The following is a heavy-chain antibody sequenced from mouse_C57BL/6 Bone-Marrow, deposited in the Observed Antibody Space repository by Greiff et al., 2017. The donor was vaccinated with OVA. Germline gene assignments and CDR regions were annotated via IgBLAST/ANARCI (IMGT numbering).Heavy chain of an antibody. CDR1: GYTFTSYW. D-gene: IGHD2-4*01. CDR3: ARDDYDETWFAY. J-gene: IGHJ3*01. Sequence: VQLQQPGAELVMPGASVKLSCKASGYTFTSYWMHWVKQRPGQGLEWIGEIDPSDSYTNYNQKFKGKSTLTVDKSSSTAYMQRSSLTSEDSAVYYCARDDYDETWFAYWGQGTLVTVSA. V-gene: IGHV1-69*01. CDR2: IDPSDSYT.